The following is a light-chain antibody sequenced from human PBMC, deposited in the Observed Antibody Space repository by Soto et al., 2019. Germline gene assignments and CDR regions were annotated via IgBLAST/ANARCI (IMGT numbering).Light chain of an antibody. CDR2: SAS. CDR1: QSISDT. V-gene: IGKV3-15*01. J-gene: IGKJ4*01. CDR3: AYYGPSIT. Sequence: EIVMTQSPATLSVSPGGRATLSCRASQSISDTLAWYQQKPGQAPRLLIYSASRGATGFPARFSGSGSGTDFTLTISILQSEDFAVYYFAYYGPSITFGGGTK.